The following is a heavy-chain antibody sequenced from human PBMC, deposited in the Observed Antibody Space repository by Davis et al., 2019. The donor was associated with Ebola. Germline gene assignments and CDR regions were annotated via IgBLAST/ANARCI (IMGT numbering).Heavy chain of an antibody. CDR2: IGGNSNNR. CDR1: GFTFNTYS. J-gene: IGHJ4*02. Sequence: GESLKISCAASGFTFNTYSMNWVRQAPGKGLEWVASIGGNSNNRHYAASLEGRVTISRDNANNSLYLQMNSLRAEDTAVYYCATLQMVRGVRFDYWGQGALVTVSS. CDR3: ATLQMVRGVRFDY. V-gene: IGHV3-21*01. D-gene: IGHD3-10*01.